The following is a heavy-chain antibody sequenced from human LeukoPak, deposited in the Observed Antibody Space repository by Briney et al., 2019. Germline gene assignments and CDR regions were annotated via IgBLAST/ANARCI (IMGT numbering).Heavy chain of an antibody. CDR1: GFTFSTYG. D-gene: IGHD2-15*01. V-gene: IGHV3-30*03. CDR2: ISSDGSNK. J-gene: IGHJ4*02. CDR3: EGYCSGGYCSRNFDY. Sequence: GGSLRLSCAASGFTFSTYGMHWVRQAPGKGLEWVAIISSDGSNKYYADSVKGRFTISRDNSKNTVYLQMNSLRAEDTAIYYCEGYCSGGYCSRNFDYWGQGTLVTVSS.